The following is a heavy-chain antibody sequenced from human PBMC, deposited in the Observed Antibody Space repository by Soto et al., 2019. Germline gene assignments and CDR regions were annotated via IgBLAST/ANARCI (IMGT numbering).Heavy chain of an antibody. D-gene: IGHD2-8*01. Sequence: SVKVSCKASGGTFSSYAISWVRQAPGQGLEWMGGIIPIFGKANYEQKFKGRVTITADKSKSTAYMELRSLRSEETAVYYCGYCTNGVFLFDPWGQGTLVTVSS. V-gene: IGHV1-69*06. CDR1: GGTFSSYA. CDR3: GYCTNGVFLFDP. CDR2: IIPIFGKA. J-gene: IGHJ5*02.